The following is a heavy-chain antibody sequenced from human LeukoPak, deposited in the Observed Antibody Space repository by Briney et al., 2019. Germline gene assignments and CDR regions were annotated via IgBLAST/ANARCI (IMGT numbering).Heavy chain of an antibody. J-gene: IGHJ4*02. CDR1: GFTFSSYA. Sequence: GGSLRLSCAASGFTFSSYAMSWVRQAPGKGLEWVSAISGSGGSTYYADSVKGRFTISRDNSKNTLYLQMNSLRADDTAVYYCATDLTGAGGYYFDYWGQGTLVTVSS. CDR2: ISGSGGST. D-gene: IGHD1-14*01. CDR3: ATDLTGAGGYYFDY. V-gene: IGHV3-23*01.